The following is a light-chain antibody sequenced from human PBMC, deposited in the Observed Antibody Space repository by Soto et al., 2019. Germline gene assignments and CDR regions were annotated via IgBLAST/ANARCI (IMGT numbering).Light chain of an antibody. Sequence: QSVLTQPPSASGTPGQRVTISCSGSSSNIASNPVHWYQQLPGTAPKLLIHNXNQRXXXXXDRXXXSKSGTSASLAISGLQSXDEADYYCASWDDSLSGVLFGGGTKVTVL. CDR3: ASWDDSLSGVL. J-gene: IGLJ2*01. CDR2: NXN. CDR1: SSNIASNP. V-gene: IGLV1-44*01.